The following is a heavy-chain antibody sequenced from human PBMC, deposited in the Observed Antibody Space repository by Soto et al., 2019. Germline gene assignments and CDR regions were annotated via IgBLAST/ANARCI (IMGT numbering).Heavy chain of an antibody. V-gene: IGHV3-23*01. CDR3: AKKDIVVVPAAIPEDTDY. D-gene: IGHD2-2*02. J-gene: IGHJ4*02. CDR2: ISGSGGST. CDR1: GFTFSSYA. Sequence: PGGSLRLSCAASGFTFSSYAMSWVRQAPGKGLEWVSAISGSGGSTYYADSVKGRFTISRDNSKNTLYLQMNSLRAEDTAVYYCAKKDIVVVPAAIPEDTDYWGQGTLVTVS.